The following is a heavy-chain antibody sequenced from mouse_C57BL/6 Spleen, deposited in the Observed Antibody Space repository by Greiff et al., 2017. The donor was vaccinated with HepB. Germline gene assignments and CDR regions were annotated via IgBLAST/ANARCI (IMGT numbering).Heavy chain of an antibody. V-gene: IGHV1-47*01. D-gene: IGHD2-4*01. Sequence: QVQLKESGAELVKPGASVKMSCKASGYTFTTYPIEWMKQNHGKSLEWIGNFHPYNDDTKYNEKFKGKATLTVEKSSSTVYLELSRLTSDDSAVYYCARRDYDYPAWFAYWGQGTLVTVSA. J-gene: IGHJ3*01. CDR3: ARRDYDYPAWFAY. CDR2: FHPYNDDT. CDR1: GYTFTTYP.